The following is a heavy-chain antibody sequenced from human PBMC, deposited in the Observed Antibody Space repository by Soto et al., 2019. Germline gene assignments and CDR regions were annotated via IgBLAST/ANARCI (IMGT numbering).Heavy chain of an antibody. J-gene: IGHJ5*02. CDR3: ARGIAAAGGDWIDP. V-gene: IGHV4-34*01. CDR1: GGSFSGYY. CDR2: INHSGST. D-gene: IGHD6-13*01. Sequence: PSETLSLTCAVYGGSFSGYYWSWIRQPPGKGLEWIGEINHSGSTNYNPSLKSRVTISVDTSKNQFSLKLSSVTAADTAVYYCARGIAAAGGDWIDPWGQGTLVTVSS.